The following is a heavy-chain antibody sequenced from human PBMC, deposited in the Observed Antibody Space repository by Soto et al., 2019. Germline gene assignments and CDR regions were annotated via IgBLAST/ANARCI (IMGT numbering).Heavy chain of an antibody. V-gene: IGHV3-23*01. CDR2: ISGSGGST. CDR1: GFTFGTYA. J-gene: IGHJ5*02. D-gene: IGHD5-18*01. Sequence: LRLSCAASGFTFGTYAMNWVRQAPGKGLEWVSGISGSGGSTYYTDSVKGRFTISRDNSKNTLYLQMNSLRADDTAVYYCAKDRSVDTRDWFDPWGQGTRVTVSS. CDR3: AKDRSVDTRDWFDP.